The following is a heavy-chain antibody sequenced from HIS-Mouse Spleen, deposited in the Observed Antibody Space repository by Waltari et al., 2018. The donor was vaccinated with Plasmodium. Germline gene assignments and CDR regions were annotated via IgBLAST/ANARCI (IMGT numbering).Heavy chain of an antibody. V-gene: IGHV2-70*15. CDR2: IDWDDRK. D-gene: IGHD6-6*01. J-gene: IGHJ6*02. CDR3: ARTTYSSSSAKYYYYGMDV. Sequence: QVTLRESGPALVKPTQTLTLTCTFSGFSLSTSGMCVSWIRQPPGKALEWLARIDWDDRKYYSTLRKTRLPISKDTSKNQLVLTRTNMDPVDTATYYLARTTYSSSSAKYYYYGMDVWGQGTTVTVSS. CDR1: GFSLSTSGMC.